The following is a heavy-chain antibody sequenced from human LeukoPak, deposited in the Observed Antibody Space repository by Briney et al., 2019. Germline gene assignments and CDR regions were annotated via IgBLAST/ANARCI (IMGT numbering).Heavy chain of an antibody. D-gene: IGHD6-13*01. V-gene: IGHV4-38-2*02. Sequence: SETLSLTCTVSGYSISSGYYWGWIRQPPGKGLEWIGSIYHSGSTYYNPSLKRRVNISVDTSKNQFSLKLSSVTAADTAVYYCARVPRAAAGNGDYWGQGTLVTVSS. J-gene: IGHJ4*02. CDR2: IYHSGST. CDR3: ARVPRAAAGNGDY. CDR1: GYSISSGYY.